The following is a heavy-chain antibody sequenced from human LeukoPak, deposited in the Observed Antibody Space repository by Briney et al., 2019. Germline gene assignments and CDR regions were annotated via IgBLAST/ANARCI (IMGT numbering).Heavy chain of an antibody. CDR3: ARVSRAGFDY. V-gene: IGHV4-4*07. Sequence: PSETLSLTCTGSGGSITNYYWNWIRQPAWKGLEWIGRIFTSGSANYNPSLESRVTMSVDTSKNQFSLNLTSVTAADTAVYYCARVSRAGFDYRGQGTLVTVSS. J-gene: IGHJ4*02. CDR2: IFTSGSA. D-gene: IGHD3-10*01. CDR1: GGSITNYY.